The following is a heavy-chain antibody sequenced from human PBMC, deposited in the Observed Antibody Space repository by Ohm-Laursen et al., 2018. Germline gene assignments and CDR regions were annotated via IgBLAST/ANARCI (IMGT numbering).Heavy chain of an antibody. J-gene: IGHJ4*02. CDR1: GGSISSGGYY. D-gene: IGHD1-26*01. V-gene: IGHV4-31*03. Sequence: SQTLSLTCTVSGGSISSGGYYWSWIRQHPGKGLEWIGYIYYSGSTNYNPSLKSRVTISVDTSKNQFSLKLISVTAADTAVYYCASVTIVGATVGYWGQGTLVTVSS. CDR3: ASVTIVGATVGY. CDR2: IYYSGST.